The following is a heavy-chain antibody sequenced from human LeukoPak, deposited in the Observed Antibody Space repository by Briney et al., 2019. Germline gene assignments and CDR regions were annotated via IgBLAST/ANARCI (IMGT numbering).Heavy chain of an antibody. Sequence: GGSLRLSRAASGFSFRSCGMHWVRQTPGKGLEWVTFIQYDGNNKYYADSVKGRFTVSRDNSKNILFLQMNSLRAQDTAIYYCVKGAGVGFDYWGQGTLVTVFS. CDR3: VKGAGVGFDY. V-gene: IGHV3-30*02. CDR1: GFSFRSCG. D-gene: IGHD3-3*01. J-gene: IGHJ4*02. CDR2: IQYDGNNK.